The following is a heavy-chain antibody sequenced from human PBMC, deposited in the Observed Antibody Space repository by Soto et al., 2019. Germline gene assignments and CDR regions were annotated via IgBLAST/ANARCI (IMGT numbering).Heavy chain of an antibody. V-gene: IGHV1-46*01. J-gene: IGHJ4*02. Sequence: ASVEVSCKXSGYTFTSYYMHWVRQAPGQGLEYMGIINPSGDITRFAQKFQGRVSLTRDTSTSTFYMELSSPRSDDTAVYYCARDRCDTTSCYECDYWGQGTLVTVSS. CDR1: GYTFTSYY. D-gene: IGHD2-2*01. CDR2: INPSGDIT. CDR3: ARDRCDTTSCYECDY.